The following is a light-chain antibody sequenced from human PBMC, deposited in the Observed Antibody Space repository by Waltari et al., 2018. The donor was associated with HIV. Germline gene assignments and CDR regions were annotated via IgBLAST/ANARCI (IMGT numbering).Light chain of an antibody. V-gene: IGLV1-36*01. CDR2: YND. CDR1: HSHIRNHA. Sequence: QSVLTQPPSLSDAPRQTVTISCSGSHSHIRNHAVNRYQQLPGKAPKLLIYYNDLLPSGVSYRFSGSRSGTSASLAISGLQSEDEAHYYCASWDDRLNGWVFGGGTQLTVL. J-gene: IGLJ3*02. CDR3: ASWDDRLNGWV.